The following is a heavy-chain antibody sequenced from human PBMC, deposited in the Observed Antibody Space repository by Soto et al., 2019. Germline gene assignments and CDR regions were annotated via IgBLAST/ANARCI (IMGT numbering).Heavy chain of an antibody. CDR2: ISAYNGNT. CDR3: ARDLPPLDY. Sequence: QVQLVQSGAEVKKPGASVKVSCKASGYTFSSYFISWVRQAPGQGLEWMGWISAYNGNTNYAQNLQGRVTMTTDTSKSTAYMKLRSLRSDDTAVYYCARDLPPLDYWGQGTLVTLSS. CDR1: GYTFSSYF. V-gene: IGHV1-18*01. J-gene: IGHJ4*02.